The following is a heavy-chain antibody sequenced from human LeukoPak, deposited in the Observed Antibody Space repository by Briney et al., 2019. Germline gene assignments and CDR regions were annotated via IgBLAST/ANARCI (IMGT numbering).Heavy chain of an antibody. CDR3: ARKDPRDAFDI. CDR1: GFTFSSYS. V-gene: IGHV3-21*01. J-gene: IGHJ3*02. Sequence: GGSLRLSCAASGFTFSSYSMNWVRQPTWKRLGGVSSISSSSRYIYYADSVKGRFTISRDNAKNSLYLQMNSLRAEDTAVYYCARKDPRDAFDIWGQGTMVTVSS. CDR2: ISSSSRYI. D-gene: IGHD2-15*01.